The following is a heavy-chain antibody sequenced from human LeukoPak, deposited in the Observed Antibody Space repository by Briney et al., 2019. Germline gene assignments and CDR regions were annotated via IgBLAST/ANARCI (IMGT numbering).Heavy chain of an antibody. CDR1: GGSISSDNYS. J-gene: IGHJ4*02. D-gene: IGHD3-10*01. CDR2: VYTSGST. Sequence: SETLSLTCTVSGGSISSDNYSWSWIRQPAGKGLEWIGRVYTSGSTNYNPSLKSRVTISVDTSKNQFSLKLNSVTAADTAVYYCARGKEVITMLRGLKPGYYFDYWGQGTLVTVSS. V-gene: IGHV4-61*02. CDR3: ARGKEVITMLRGLKPGYYFDY.